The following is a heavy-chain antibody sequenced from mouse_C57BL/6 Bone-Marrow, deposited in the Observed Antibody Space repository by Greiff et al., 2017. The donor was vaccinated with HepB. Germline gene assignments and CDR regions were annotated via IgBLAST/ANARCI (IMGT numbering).Heavy chain of an antibody. V-gene: IGHV5-6*01. CDR2: IGSGGSYT. CDR1: GFTFSSYG. Sequence: EVKLVESGGDLVKPGGSLKLSCAASGFTFSSYGMSWVRQTPDKRLEWVATIGSGGSYTYYPDSVKGRFTISRDNAKNTLYLQMSSLKSEDTAMYYCARHGRGFFAYWGQGTLVTVSA. CDR3: ARHGRGFFAY. J-gene: IGHJ3*01.